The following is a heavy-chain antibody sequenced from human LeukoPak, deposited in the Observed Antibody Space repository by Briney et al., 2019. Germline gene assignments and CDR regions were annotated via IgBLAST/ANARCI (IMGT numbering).Heavy chain of an antibody. Sequence: GGSLRLSCAASGFTFSTYAMYWVRQVPGKGLEWVAIIWYDGSEKYYADSVKGQFTISRDNSKNTLYLQMNSLRAEDTAVYYCARFAGKLTGDSLWGQGTLVTVSS. CDR1: GFTFSTYA. CDR2: IWYDGSEK. D-gene: IGHD7-27*01. CDR3: ARFAGKLTGDSL. J-gene: IGHJ4*02. V-gene: IGHV3-33*01.